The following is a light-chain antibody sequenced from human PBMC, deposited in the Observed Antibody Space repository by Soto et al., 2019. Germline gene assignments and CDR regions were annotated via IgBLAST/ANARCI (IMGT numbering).Light chain of an antibody. Sequence: QSALTQPPSASGSPGQSVTISCTGTKNDIGVYDFVSWYQHHPGKAPRLIIYEVVQRPSGVPDRFSGSKSGNTASLTVSGLQAADEADYFCKSYAGSNTYVFGRGTKVPS. J-gene: IGLJ1*01. CDR3: KSYAGSNTYV. CDR2: EVV. CDR1: KNDIGVYDF. V-gene: IGLV2-8*01.